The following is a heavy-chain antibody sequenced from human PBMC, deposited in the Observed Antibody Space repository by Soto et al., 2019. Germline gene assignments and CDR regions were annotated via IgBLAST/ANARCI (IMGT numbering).Heavy chain of an antibody. CDR2: IYHSGSS. D-gene: IGHD2-15*01. CDR3: ARDGQYCRGGTCYSAHDY. Sequence: SETLSLTCTVSGGSISSGDYHWSWIRQPPGKGLEWIGYIYHSGSSYFNPSLKSRVTISVDTSKNQFSLKLNSVTAADTAVYYCARDGQYCRGGTCYSAHDYWGQGTLVT. CDR1: GGSISSGDYH. J-gene: IGHJ4*02. V-gene: IGHV4-30-4*01.